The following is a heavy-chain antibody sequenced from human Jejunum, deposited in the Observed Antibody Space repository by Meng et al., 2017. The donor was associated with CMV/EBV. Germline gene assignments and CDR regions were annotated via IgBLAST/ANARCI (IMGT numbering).Heavy chain of an antibody. CDR2: ISPRSGGT. D-gene: IGHD2-2*03. J-gene: IGHJ4*02. Sequence: ASGYTFTGSYIPWVRQAPGQGLEWMGWISPRSGGTLYAQKFQGRVTMTRDTSITTAYLELSTLKSEDTAVYFCARDPLSGYFYFDYWGQGGPVTVSS. V-gene: IGHV1-2*02. CDR1: GYTFTGSY. CDR3: ARDPLSGYFYFDY.